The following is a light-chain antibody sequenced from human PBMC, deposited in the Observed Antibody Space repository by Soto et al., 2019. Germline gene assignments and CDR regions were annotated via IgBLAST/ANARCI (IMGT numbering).Light chain of an antibody. J-gene: IGKJ4*01. CDR3: LQSFTSPLT. CDR1: QSISHY. V-gene: IGKV1-39*01. CDR2: SAS. Sequence: DIHMTQSPSSLSASVGDRVTISCRASQSISHYLDWYQEKPGKAPRLLIYSASNLQDGVPSRFSGSGSGTDFSLTISSLQPEDFATYYCLQSFTSPLTFGGGTKVDIK.